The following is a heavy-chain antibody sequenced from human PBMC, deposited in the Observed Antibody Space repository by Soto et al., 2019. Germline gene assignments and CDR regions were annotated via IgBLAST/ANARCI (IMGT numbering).Heavy chain of an antibody. CDR3: ASWGYCSGGSCYSSAFDI. J-gene: IGHJ3*02. V-gene: IGHV3-53*04. D-gene: IGHD2-15*01. CDR2: IYSGGST. CDR1: GFTVSSSY. Sequence: GGSLRLSCAASGFTVSSSYMSWVRQAPGRGLEWVSVIYSGGSTYYADSVKGRFTISRHNSKNTLYLQMNSLRAEDTAVYYCASWGYCSGGSCYSSAFDIWGQGTMVTVSS.